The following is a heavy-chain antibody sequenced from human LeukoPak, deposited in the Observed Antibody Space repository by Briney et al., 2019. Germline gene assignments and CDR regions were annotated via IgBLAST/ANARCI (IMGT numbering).Heavy chain of an antibody. Sequence: GASVKVSCKASGYTFTGYYMHWVRQAPAQGLEWMGWINPNSGGTNYAQKFQGRVTMTRDTSISTAYMELSRLRSDDTAVYYCARDPGPGSDYYYYMDVWGKGTTVTISS. CDR3: ARDPGPGSDYYYYMDV. J-gene: IGHJ6*03. CDR1: GYTFTGYY. V-gene: IGHV1-2*02. CDR2: INPNSGGT. D-gene: IGHD6-25*01.